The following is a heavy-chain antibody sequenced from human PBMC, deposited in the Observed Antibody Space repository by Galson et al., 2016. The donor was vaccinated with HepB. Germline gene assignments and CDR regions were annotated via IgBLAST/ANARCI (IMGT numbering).Heavy chain of an antibody. CDR3: ARRAQYSGSWWALDY. Sequence: QSGAEVKKPGESLKISCKGSGYSFTSYWIGWVRQMPGKGLEWMGIIYPGDSETRYGPSFQGQVTISADKSISTACLQWSSLKASDTAMYYCARRAQYSGSWWALDYWGQGTLVTVSS. CDR2: IYPGDSET. D-gene: IGHD6-13*01. J-gene: IGHJ4*02. V-gene: IGHV5-51*01. CDR1: GYSFTSYW.